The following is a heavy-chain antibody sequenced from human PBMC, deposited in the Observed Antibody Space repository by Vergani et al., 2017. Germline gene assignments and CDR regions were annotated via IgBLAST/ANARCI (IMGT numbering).Heavy chain of an antibody. CDR2: IKSKTDGGTT. V-gene: IGHV3-15*01. CDR3: TTVRVVTSSRYYFDY. CDR1: GFTVSNNY. J-gene: IGHJ4*02. Sequence: EVQLVESGGGLVQPGGSLRLSCAASGFTVSNNYMSWVRQAPGKGLEWVGRIKSKTDGGTTDYAAPVKGRFTISRDDSKNTLYLQMNSLKTEDTAVYYCTTVRVVTSSRYYFDYWGQGTLVTVSS. D-gene: IGHD2-21*02.